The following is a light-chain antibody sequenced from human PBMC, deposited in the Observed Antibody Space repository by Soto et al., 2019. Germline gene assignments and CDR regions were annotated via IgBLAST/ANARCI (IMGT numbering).Light chain of an antibody. CDR2: STN. CDR3: VLYMGSDVV. V-gene: IGLV8-61*01. Sequence: QAVVTQEPSFSVSPGGTVTLTCALDSGSVSTVHYPSWYRQTPGQAPRTLIYSTNSRSSGVPDRFSGSILGNKSALTIAGAQADDESAYFCVLYMGSDVVFGGGTKLTVL. J-gene: IGLJ2*01. CDR1: SGSVSTVHY.